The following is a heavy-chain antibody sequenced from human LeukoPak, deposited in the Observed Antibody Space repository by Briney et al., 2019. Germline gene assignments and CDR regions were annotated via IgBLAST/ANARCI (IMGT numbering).Heavy chain of an antibody. V-gene: IGHV1-46*01. J-gene: IGHJ4*02. CDR2: INPSGGST. Sequence: ASVKVSCKASGYTFTSYYMHWVRRAPGQGLEWMGIINPSGGSTSYAQKFQGRVTMTRDTSTSTVYMELSSLRSEDTAVYYCARSPLSIAARPPFDYWGQGTLVTVSS. CDR1: GYTFTSYY. CDR3: ARSPLSIAARPPFDY. D-gene: IGHD6-6*01.